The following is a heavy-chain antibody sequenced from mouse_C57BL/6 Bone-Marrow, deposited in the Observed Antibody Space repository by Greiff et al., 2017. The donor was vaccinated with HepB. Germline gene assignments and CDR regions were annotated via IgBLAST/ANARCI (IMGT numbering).Heavy chain of an antibody. J-gene: IGHJ2*01. CDR2: ISSGGSYT. Sequence: EVKVVESGGDLVKPGGSLKLSCAASGFTFSSYGLSWVRQTPDKRLEWFATISSGGSYTYYPDSVKGRFTISRDNAKNTLYLQMSSLKSEDTAMYYCARRLLLYFDYWGQGTTLTVSS. D-gene: IGHD1-1*01. V-gene: IGHV5-6*02. CDR1: GFTFSSYG. CDR3: ARRLLLYFDY.